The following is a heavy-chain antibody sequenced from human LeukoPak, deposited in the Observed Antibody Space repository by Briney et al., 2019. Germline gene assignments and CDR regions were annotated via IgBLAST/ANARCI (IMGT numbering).Heavy chain of an antibody. J-gene: IGHJ5*02. CDR1: GYTFTGYY. D-gene: IGHD2-15*01. CDR2: INPNSGGT. CDR3: DYSRWFDP. Sequence: GASVKVSCKASGYTFTGYYMHWVRQAPVQGLEWIAWINPNSGGTNYAQKFQGRVTMTRDTSISTAYMELSRLRSDDTAVYYCDYSRWFDPWGQGTLVTVSS. V-gene: IGHV1-2*02.